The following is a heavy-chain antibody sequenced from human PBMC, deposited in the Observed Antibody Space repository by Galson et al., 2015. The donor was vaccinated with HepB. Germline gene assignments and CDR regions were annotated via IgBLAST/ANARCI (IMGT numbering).Heavy chain of an antibody. Sequence: SVKVSCKASGYNFMKYWIHWVRQVPGQGPEWMGIINPTGGSTDYAQRFKGRVTMTRDKVTNTAHMEMSTLRPEDTAVYYCARDASGETWLQLSVWGQGTTVTVSS. J-gene: IGHJ6*02. V-gene: IGHV1-46*01. D-gene: IGHD1-26*01. CDR2: INPTGGST. CDR1: GYNFMKYW. CDR3: ARDASGETWLQLSV.